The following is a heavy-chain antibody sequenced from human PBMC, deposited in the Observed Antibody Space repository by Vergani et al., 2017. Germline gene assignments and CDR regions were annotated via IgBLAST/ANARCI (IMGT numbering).Heavy chain of an antibody. D-gene: IGHD3-16*01. CDR2: IYTSGST. J-gene: IGHJ6*03. CDR3: ARVIWGGDYYMDV. CDR1: GGSISSYY. Sequence: QVQLQESGPALVKPSETLSLTCTFSGGSISSYYWSWIRQPAGKGLEWIGRIYTSGSTNYNPSLQSPVTMSVDTSKNQFSLKLSSVTAADTAVYYCARVIWGGDYYMDVWGKGTTVTVSS. V-gene: IGHV4-4*07.